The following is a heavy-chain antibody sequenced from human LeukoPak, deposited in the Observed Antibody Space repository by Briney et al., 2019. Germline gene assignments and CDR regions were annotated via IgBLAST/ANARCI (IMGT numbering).Heavy chain of an antibody. CDR3: ARDRHGYFDY. Sequence: GGSLRLSCAASGFTFSDHYMIWLRQAPGEGLESISYISHNGDTKYYADSVKGRLSISRDNAKSSLYLEMSSLRVEDTAVYYCARDRHGYFDYWGQGTLVTVSS. CDR2: ISHNGDTK. V-gene: IGHV3-11*01. D-gene: IGHD6-13*01. J-gene: IGHJ4*02. CDR1: GFTFSDHY.